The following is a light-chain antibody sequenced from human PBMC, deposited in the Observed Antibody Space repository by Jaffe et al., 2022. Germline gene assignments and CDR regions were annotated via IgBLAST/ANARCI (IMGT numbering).Light chain of an antibody. Sequence: QLVLTQSPSASASLGASVKLTCTLSSGHSNYAIAWHQQQPEKGPRYLMKLNSDGSHSKGDGIPDRFSGSSSGAERYLTISSLQSEDEADYYCQTWDAGIHVLFGGGTKLTVL. J-gene: IGLJ2*01. CDR3: QTWDAGIHVL. V-gene: IGLV4-69*01. CDR1: SGHSNYA. CDR2: LNSDGSH.